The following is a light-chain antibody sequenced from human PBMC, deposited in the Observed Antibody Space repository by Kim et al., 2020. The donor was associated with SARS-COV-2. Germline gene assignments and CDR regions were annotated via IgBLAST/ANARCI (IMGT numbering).Light chain of an antibody. CDR2: DVT. J-gene: IGLJ1*01. CDR3: SSFAASYNPCV. CDR1: SNDIGGYYN. V-gene: IGLV2-11*03. Sequence: VTTSSTRTSNDIGGYYNVSSYQQHPGKTPSIMIYDVTTRPPGVPDHFSGSKSGNTASLTITGLQPEDEAAYYCSSFAASYNPCVFGTGTKVTVL.